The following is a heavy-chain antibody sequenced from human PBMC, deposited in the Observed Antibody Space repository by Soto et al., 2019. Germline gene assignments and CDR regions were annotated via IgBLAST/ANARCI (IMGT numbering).Heavy chain of an antibody. Sequence: SQTLSLTCAVSGDSVSRNSAAGNWIRQSPSRGLEWLGRTYYRSKWYNDYAVSVKSRITINPDTSKNQFSLQLNSVTPEDTAVYYCARDQGQQPRWDVWGQGTTVTVSS. D-gene: IGHD6-13*01. J-gene: IGHJ6*02. CDR1: GDSVSRNSAA. CDR3: ARDQGQQPRWDV. V-gene: IGHV6-1*01. CDR2: TYYRSKWYN.